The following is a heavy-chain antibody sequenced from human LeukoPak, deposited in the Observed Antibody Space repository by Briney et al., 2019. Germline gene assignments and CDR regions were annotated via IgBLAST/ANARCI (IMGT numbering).Heavy chain of an antibody. CDR3: AREVDSSSWYEDY. J-gene: IGHJ4*02. CDR1: GFTVSSNY. Sequence: PGGSLRLSCAAAGFTVSSNYMSWVRQAPGKGLEWVSVIYSGGSTYYADSVKGRFTISRDNSKNTLYLQMNSLRAEDTAVYYCAREVDSSSWYEDYWGQGTLVTVSS. D-gene: IGHD6-13*01. CDR2: IYSGGST. V-gene: IGHV3-53*01.